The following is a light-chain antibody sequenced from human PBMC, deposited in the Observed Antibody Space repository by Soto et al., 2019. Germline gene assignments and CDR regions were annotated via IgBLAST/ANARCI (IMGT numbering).Light chain of an antibody. V-gene: IGLV2-14*03. CDR3: SSYSSSTLVV. CDR1: SSDIGGHNF. Sequence: QSALTQPASVSGSPGQSIAISCTGTSSDIGGHNFVSWYQQHPGKAPKLILYDVNLRPSGVSNRFSGSKSGNTASLTISGLQAEDEADYYCSSYSSSTLVVFGGGTKLTVL. J-gene: IGLJ3*02. CDR2: DVN.